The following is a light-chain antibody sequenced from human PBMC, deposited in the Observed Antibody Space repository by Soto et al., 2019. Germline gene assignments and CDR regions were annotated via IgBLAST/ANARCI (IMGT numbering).Light chain of an antibody. J-gene: IGKJ1*01. CDR1: QSVSGNY. CDR2: GAS. CDR3: QYGTSPTWT. Sequence: EIVLTQSPGTLSLSPGERATLSCWASQSVSGNYLTWYQHKPGQAPRLLIYGASTRATGKTDRFSGSGSGTAFTLTISRLEPEDSAVYYCQYGTSPTWTFGQGTKVDIK. V-gene: IGKV3-20*01.